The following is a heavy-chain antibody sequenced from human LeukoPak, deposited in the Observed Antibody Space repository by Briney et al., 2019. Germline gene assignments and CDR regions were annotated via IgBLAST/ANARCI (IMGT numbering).Heavy chain of an antibody. CDR1: AFTFSSYA. CDR3: ARSLPLAGSGYVDY. D-gene: IGHD3-10*01. CDR2: ISSNGDST. V-gene: IGHV3-64*01. Sequence: GGSLRLSCAASAFTFSSYAMHWVRQAPGKGLEYVSAISSNGDSTYYANSVKGRFTISRDNSKNTLYLQMGSLRSEDTAVYYCARSLPLAGSGYVDYWGQGTLVTVSS. J-gene: IGHJ4*02.